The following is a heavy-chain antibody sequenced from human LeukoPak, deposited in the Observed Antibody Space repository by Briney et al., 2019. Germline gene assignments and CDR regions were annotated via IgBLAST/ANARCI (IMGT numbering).Heavy chain of an antibody. CDR3: ARESYGSGGNWFDP. Sequence: ASVKVSCKASGYTFTSYDTNWVRQATGQGLEWMGWMNPNSGNTGYAQKFQGRVTMTRNTSISTAYMELSSLRSEDTAVYYCARESYGSGGNWFDPWGQGTLVTVSS. J-gene: IGHJ5*02. CDR1: GYTFTSYD. CDR2: MNPNSGNT. V-gene: IGHV1-8*01. D-gene: IGHD3-10*01.